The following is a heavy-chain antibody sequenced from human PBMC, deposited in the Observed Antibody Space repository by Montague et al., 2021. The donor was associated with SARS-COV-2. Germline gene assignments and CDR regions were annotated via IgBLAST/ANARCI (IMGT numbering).Heavy chain of an antibody. D-gene: IGHD4-23*01. CDR1: GFTFSNYI. CDR2: ISSSRSYI. CDR3: ARAPGYDGTDY. Sequence: SLKLSCAASGFTFSNYIMNWVRQAPGKGLEWVSSISSSRSYIYYADSVKGRFTISRDNAKNSLYLQMNSLRAEDTAMYYCARAPGYDGTDYWGQGTLVTVSS. J-gene: IGHJ4*02. V-gene: IGHV3-21*01.